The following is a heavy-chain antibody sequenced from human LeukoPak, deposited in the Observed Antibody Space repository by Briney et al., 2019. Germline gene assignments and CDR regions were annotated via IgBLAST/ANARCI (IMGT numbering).Heavy chain of an antibody. D-gene: IGHD3-22*01. CDR2: ISGSGGST. J-gene: IGHJ4*02. CDR1: GFTFSSYA. CDR3: AKDYYDRTIHFDY. V-gene: IGHV3-23*01. Sequence: GGSLRLSCAASGFTFSSYAMSWVRQAPGKGLEWVSAISGSGGSTYYVDSVKGRFTISRDNSKNTLYLQMNSLRAEDTAVYYCAKDYYDRTIHFDYWGQGTLVTVSS.